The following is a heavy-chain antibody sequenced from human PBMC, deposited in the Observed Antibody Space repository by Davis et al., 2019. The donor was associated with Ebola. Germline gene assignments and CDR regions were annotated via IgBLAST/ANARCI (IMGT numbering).Heavy chain of an antibody. Sequence: PSETLSLTCTVSGYFITSGYYWGWVRQPPGKGLEWIGSIYHSGSTHQNPSLKSRVTISVDTSKNQFSLMLSSVTAADTAVYYCARECGGSCYLPFDYWGQGTLVTVSS. CDR3: ARECGGSCYLPFDY. CDR1: GYFITSGYY. D-gene: IGHD2-15*01. J-gene: IGHJ4*02. CDR2: IYHSGST. V-gene: IGHV4-38-2*02.